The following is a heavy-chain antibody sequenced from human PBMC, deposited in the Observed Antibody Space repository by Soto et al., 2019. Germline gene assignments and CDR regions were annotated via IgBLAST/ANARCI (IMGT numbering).Heavy chain of an antibody. CDR1: GFTVSSNY. D-gene: IGHD2-15*01. CDR3: AKDLGNLRLLNYYFYGLDV. CDR2: IESGGST. Sequence: GGSLRLSCHASGFTVSSNYMSWVLQAPGMGLEWVAVIESGGSTHYADSVKGRFTISRDIPKNMIYLQLHTLRAEDTAVYYCAKDLGNLRLLNYYFYGLDVWGQGTTVTVSS. V-gene: IGHV3-53*01. J-gene: IGHJ6*02.